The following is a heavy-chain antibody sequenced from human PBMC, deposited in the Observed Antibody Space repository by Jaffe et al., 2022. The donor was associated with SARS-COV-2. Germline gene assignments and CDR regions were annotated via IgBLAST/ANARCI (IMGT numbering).Heavy chain of an antibody. J-gene: IGHJ4*02. CDR1: GFTFNSSA. D-gene: IGHD6-19*01. V-gene: IGHV3-23*01. CDR3: AKEVAVAGEGIFDY. CDR2: ISGSGDNT. Sequence: EMHLLESGGGLVQPGGSLRLSCAASGFTFNSSAMSWVRQAPGKGLEWVSTISGSGDNTYYADSVKGRFTISRDNSNSTLYLQMDSLRAEDTALYYCAKEVAVAGEGIFDYWGQGTLVTVSS.